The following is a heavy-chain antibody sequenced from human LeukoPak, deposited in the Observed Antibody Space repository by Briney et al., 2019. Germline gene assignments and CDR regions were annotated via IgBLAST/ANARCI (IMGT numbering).Heavy chain of an antibody. CDR2: IFGSGGST. CDR3: AKTTTGYSSGRFPGWPVDY. V-gene: IGHV3-23*01. Sequence: PGGSLRLSCAASGFMFTSYSMNWVRQAPGKGLEWVSGIFGSGGSTHYADSVKGRFTISRDNSKNTVYLQMNSLRAEDTAVYYCAKTTTGYSSGRFPGWPVDYWGQGTLVTVSS. J-gene: IGHJ4*02. CDR1: GFMFTSYS. D-gene: IGHD6-19*01.